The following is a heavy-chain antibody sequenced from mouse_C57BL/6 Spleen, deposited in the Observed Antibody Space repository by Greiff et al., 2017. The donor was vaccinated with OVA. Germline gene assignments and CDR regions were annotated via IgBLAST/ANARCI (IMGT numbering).Heavy chain of an antibody. Sequence: EVQRVESGGGLVKPGGSLKLSCAASGFTFSDYGMHWVRQAPEKGLEWVAYISSGSSTIYYADTVKGRFTISRDNAKNTLFLQMTSLRSEDTAMYYCARHLDYYGSGYAMDYWGQGTSVTVSS. J-gene: IGHJ4*01. D-gene: IGHD1-1*01. CDR2: ISSGSSTI. CDR1: GFTFSDYG. V-gene: IGHV5-17*01. CDR3: ARHLDYYGSGYAMDY.